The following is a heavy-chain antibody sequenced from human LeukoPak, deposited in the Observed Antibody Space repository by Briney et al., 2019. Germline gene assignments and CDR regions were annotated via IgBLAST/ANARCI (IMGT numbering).Heavy chain of an antibody. J-gene: IGHJ4*02. V-gene: IGHV3-9*01. Sequence: GGSLRLSCAASGCTFDDYAMHWVRQAPGKGLEWVSGISWDSGSVDSADSVKGRFTISRDNARNSLYLQMNSLRAEDTALYYCAKGNSYDSTGLPFDYWGQGTLVSVSS. CDR2: ISWDSGSV. CDR1: GCTFDDYA. D-gene: IGHD3-22*01. CDR3: AKGNSYDSTGLPFDY.